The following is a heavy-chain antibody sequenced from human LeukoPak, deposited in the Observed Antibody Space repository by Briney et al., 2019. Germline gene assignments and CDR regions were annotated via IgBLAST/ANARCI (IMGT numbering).Heavy chain of an antibody. D-gene: IGHD6-19*01. CDR2: ISWNSGSI. Sequence: GGSLRLSCAASGFTFDDYAMHWVRQAPGKGLGWVSGISWNSGSIGYADSVKGRFTISRDNAKNSLYLQMNSLRAEDTALYYCAKVHSSGSLDYWGQGTLVTVSS. J-gene: IGHJ4*02. CDR3: AKVHSSGSLDY. CDR1: GFTFDDYA. V-gene: IGHV3-9*01.